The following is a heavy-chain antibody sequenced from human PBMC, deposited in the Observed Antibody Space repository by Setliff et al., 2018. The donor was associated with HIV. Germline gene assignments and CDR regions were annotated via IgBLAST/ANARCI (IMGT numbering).Heavy chain of an antibody. CDR3: ARDRGTPEKCLDP. V-gene: IGHV3-7*01. J-gene: IGHJ5*02. Sequence: SCAASEFTFSEYWMTWVRQAPGKGLEWLANIKQDESEIYYVDSVRGRFTVSRDNSKNMLFLQLDSVRVEDTAMYYCARDRGTPEKCLDPWGQGTQVTVSS. CDR2: IKQDESEI. D-gene: IGHD3-16*01. CDR1: EFTFSEYW.